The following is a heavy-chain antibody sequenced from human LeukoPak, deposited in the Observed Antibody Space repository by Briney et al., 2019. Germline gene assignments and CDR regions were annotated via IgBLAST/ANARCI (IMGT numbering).Heavy chain of an antibody. CDR2: ISWNSGSI. V-gene: IGHV3-9*01. D-gene: IGHD4-4*01. J-gene: IGHJ3*02. Sequence: PGGSLRLSCAASGFTFDDYAMHWVRQAPGKGLEWVSGISWNSGSIGYADSVKGRFTISRDNAKNSLYLQMNSLRAEDTAVYYCAREDYSNWGAFDIWGQGTMVTVSS. CDR3: AREDYSNWGAFDI. CDR1: GFTFDDYA.